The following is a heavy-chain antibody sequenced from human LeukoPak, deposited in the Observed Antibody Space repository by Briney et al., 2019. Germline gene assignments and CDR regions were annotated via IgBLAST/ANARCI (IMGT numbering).Heavy chain of an antibody. CDR2: ISSSSYI. Sequence: GGSLRLSCAASGFTFSSYSMNWVRQAPGKGLEWVSSISSSSYIYYADSVKGRFTISRDNAKNSLYLQMNSLRAEDTAVYYCAREVQWLRNYFDYWGQGTLVTVSS. CDR3: AREVQWLRNYFDY. D-gene: IGHD6-19*01. CDR1: GFTFSSYS. V-gene: IGHV3-21*01. J-gene: IGHJ4*02.